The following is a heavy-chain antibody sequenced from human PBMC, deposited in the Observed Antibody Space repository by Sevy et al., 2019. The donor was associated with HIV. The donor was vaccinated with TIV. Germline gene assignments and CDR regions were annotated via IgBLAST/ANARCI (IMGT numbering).Heavy chain of an antibody. D-gene: IGHD2-21*02. V-gene: IGHV3-66*01. CDR3: ARGGGSYCGVDCTRDFDS. CDR1: GFTVRSSH. J-gene: IGHJ4*01. CDR2: IYSGGGT. Sequence: GGSLRLSCAVSGFTVRSSHMTWIRQAPGKGLEGVSIIYSGGGTYLSDSVRGRFTISRDNSKNTLFLQMNSLRAEDTAVYYCARGGGSYCGVDCTRDFDSWGQGTLVTVSS.